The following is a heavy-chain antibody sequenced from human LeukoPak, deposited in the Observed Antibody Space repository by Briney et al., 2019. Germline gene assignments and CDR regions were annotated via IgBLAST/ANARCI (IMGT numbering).Heavy chain of an antibody. CDR3: AKVMIAAALDY. CDR2: MSGSGDGT. D-gene: IGHD6-13*01. Sequence: GGSLRLSCAASGFAFSNFAMSWVRQAPGKGLEWVSAMSGSGDGTYYADSVKGRFTISRDNSKNTLYLQMNSLRAEDTAVYYCAKVMIAAALDYWGQGTLVTVSS. J-gene: IGHJ4*02. CDR1: GFAFSNFA. V-gene: IGHV3-23*01.